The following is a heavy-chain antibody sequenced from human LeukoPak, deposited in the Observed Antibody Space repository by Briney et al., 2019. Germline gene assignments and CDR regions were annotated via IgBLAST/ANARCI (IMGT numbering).Heavy chain of an antibody. V-gene: IGHV4-4*07. CDR2: IYTSGST. CDR1: GGSISSYY. D-gene: IGHD3-3*01. Sequence: SETLSLTCTVSGGSISSYYWSWIRQPAGKGLEWIGRIYTSGSTNYNPSLKSRVTISVDKSKNQFSLKLSSVTAAGTAVYYCARVPYYDFWSGYLFDPWGQGTLVTVSS. J-gene: IGHJ5*02. CDR3: ARVPYYDFWSGYLFDP.